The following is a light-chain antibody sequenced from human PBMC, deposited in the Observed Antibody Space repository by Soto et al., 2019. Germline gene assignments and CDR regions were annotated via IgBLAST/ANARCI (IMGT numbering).Light chain of an antibody. Sequence: IVLTQSPGTLSLSPGERATLSCRSSQSVSNNYLAWYQQKPGQAPRLLIYGASSRATGIPDRFSGSGSGTDFTLTISRLEPEDFAVYYCQQYGSSPPWTFGQGTRLEIK. CDR3: QQYGSSPPWT. J-gene: IGKJ5*01. CDR2: GAS. CDR1: QSVSNNY. V-gene: IGKV3-20*01.